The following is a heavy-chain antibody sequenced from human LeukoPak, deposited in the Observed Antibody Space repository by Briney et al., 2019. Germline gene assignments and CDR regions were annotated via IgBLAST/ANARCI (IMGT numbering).Heavy chain of an antibody. CDR3: ASFRIPVAGHC. CDR1: GFTFSSYW. D-gene: IGHD6-19*01. V-gene: IGHV3-7*03. J-gene: IGHJ4*02. CDR2: INQDGSEK. Sequence: XGSLRLSCAASGFTFSSYWMTWVRQAPGKGLEWVANINQDGSEKYYVASVEGRFTISRDNARNSLYLQMNSLRAEDTAVYYCASFRIPVAGHCWGQGSLVTVSS.